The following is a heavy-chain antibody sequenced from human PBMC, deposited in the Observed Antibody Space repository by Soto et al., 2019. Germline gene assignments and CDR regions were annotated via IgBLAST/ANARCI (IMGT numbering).Heavy chain of an antibody. CDR2: ISAYNGNT. Sequence: ASVKVSCKASGYTFTSYGISWVRQAPGQGLEWMGWISAYNGNTNYAQKLQGRVTMTTDTSTSTAYMELRSLRSDDTAVYYCARDPIRGYSGYDPFDYWVQGTLVTVSS. CDR1: GYTFTSYG. D-gene: IGHD5-12*01. CDR3: ARDPIRGYSGYDPFDY. V-gene: IGHV1-18*01. J-gene: IGHJ4*02.